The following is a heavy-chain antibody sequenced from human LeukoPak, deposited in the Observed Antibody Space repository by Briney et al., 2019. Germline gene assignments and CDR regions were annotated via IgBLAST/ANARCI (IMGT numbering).Heavy chain of an antibody. Sequence: SETLSLTCTVSGGSISSYYWSWIRQPPGKGLEWIGYIYYSGSTNYNPSPKSRVTISVDTSKNQFSLKLSSVTAADTAVYYCARDGGSIAALKIWGQGTLVTVSS. CDR2: IYYSGST. CDR1: GGSISSYY. J-gene: IGHJ4*02. V-gene: IGHV4-59*01. D-gene: IGHD6-6*01. CDR3: ARDGGSIAALKI.